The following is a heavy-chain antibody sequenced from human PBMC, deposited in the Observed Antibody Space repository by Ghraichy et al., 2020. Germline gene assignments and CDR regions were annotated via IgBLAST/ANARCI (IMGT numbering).Heavy chain of an antibody. V-gene: IGHV3-23*01. CDR3: GKLGDRYVYYEH. D-gene: IGHD3-3*01. Sequence: GGSLRLSCAASGFTFSRNTMSWVRQAPGKGLEWVAVITGCGGTTYYADSVKGRFTISRDNSRNSVYLQMNSLRAEDTAVYYCGKLGDRYVYYEHWGQGTLVSVRS. CDR1: GFTFSRNT. CDR2: ITGCGGTT. J-gene: IGHJ4*02.